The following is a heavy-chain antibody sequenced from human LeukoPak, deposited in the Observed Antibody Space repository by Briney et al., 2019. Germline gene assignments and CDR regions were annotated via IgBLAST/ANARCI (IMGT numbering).Heavy chain of an antibody. CDR2: IWYDGSYK. D-gene: IGHD3-10*01. V-gene: IGHV3-33*01. Sequence: PGGSLRLSCAASGFTFSSYGMHWVRQAPGKGLEWVAIIWYDGSYKYYADSVKGRFTISRDNSKNTLYLQMNSLRAEDTAVYYCAREGDPITILRGVDYWGQGTLVTVSS. CDR3: AREGDPITILRGVDY. J-gene: IGHJ4*02. CDR1: GFTFSSYG.